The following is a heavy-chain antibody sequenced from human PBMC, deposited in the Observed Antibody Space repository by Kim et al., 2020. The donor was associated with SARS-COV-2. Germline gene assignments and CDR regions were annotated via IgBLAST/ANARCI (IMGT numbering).Heavy chain of an antibody. D-gene: IGHD3-22*01. J-gene: IGHJ3*02. V-gene: IGHV4-39*01. CDR2: IYYSGST. Sequence: SETLSLTCTVSGGSISSSSYYWGWIRQPPGKGREWIGNIYYSGSTYYNPSLKSRVTISVDTSKNQFSLKLSSVTAADTAVYYCASRGVTMIVVVTGVDAFDIWGQGTMVTVSS. CDR1: GGSISSSSYY. CDR3: ASRGVTMIVVVTGVDAFDI.